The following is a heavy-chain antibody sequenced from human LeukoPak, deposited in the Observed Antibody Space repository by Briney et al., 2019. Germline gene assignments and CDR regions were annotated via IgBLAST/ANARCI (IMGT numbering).Heavy chain of an antibody. CDR1: GGSFSGYY. CDR2: INHSGST. V-gene: IGHV4-34*01. CDR3: ARRITMIVVVIEEEYYFDY. D-gene: IGHD3-22*01. J-gene: IGHJ4*02. Sequence: PSETLSLTCAVYGGSFSGYYWSWIRQPPGKGLEWIGEINHSGSTNYNPSLKSRVTISVDTSKNQFSLKLSSVTAADTAVYYCARRITMIVVVIEEEYYFDYWGQGTLVTVSS.